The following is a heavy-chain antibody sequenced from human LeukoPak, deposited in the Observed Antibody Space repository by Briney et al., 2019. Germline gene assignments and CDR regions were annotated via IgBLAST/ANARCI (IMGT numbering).Heavy chain of an antibody. D-gene: IGHD5-12*01. J-gene: IGHJ4*02. CDR2: IKQDGSEK. V-gene: IGHV3-7*04. CDR3: ARAYSGYDANFDY. CDR1: GFTFSSYW. Sequence: PGGSLRLSCAASGFTFSSYWMSWVRQAPGKGLEWVANIKQDGSEKYYVDSVKGRFTISRDNAKNSLYLQMNSLRAEDTAVYYCARAYSGYDANFDYWGQGTLATVSS.